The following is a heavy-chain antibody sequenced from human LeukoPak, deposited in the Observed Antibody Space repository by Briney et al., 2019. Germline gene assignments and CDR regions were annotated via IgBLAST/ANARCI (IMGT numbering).Heavy chain of an antibody. CDR1: GFTFSSYA. CDR3: AKTPGIAVARTPVYWFDP. CDR2: ISGSGGST. V-gene: IGHV3-23*01. J-gene: IGHJ5*02. Sequence: GGSLRLSCAASGFTFSSYAMSWVRQAPGEGLEWVSAISGSGGSTYYADSVKGRFTISRDNSKNTLYLQMNSLRAEDTAVYYCAKTPGIAVARTPVYWFDPWGQGTLVTVSS. D-gene: IGHD6-19*01.